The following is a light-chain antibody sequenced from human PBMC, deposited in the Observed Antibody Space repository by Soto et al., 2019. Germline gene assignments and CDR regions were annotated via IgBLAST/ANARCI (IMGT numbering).Light chain of an antibody. CDR2: RNN. V-gene: IGLV1-47*01. J-gene: IGLJ2*01. CDR1: SSNIGTNY. Sequence: QSVLTQPPSASGTPGQRVTISCSGSSSNIGTNYVYWYLQLPGTAPKLLIYRNNQRPSGVPDRFSGSKSGTSASLAISGLRSEDEADYYCAAWDDSLRGQVLGGGTKLTVL. CDR3: AAWDDSLRGQV.